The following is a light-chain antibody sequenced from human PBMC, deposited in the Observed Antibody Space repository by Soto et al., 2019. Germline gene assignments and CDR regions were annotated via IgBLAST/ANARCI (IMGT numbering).Light chain of an antibody. CDR1: QSVSSTL. V-gene: IGKV3-20*01. J-gene: IGKJ2*01. Sequence: EIVLTQSPGTLSLSPGVGATLSCRASQSVSSTLLAWYQQKPGQAPRLLIYGASNRVPGIPDRFSGRGSGTDFIFTISRLEPEDFAVYYCHHYGTSPYTFGQGTKLEI. CDR2: GAS. CDR3: HHYGTSPYT.